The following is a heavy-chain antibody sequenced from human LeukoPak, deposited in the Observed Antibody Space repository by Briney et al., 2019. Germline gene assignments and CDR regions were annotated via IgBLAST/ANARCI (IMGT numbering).Heavy chain of an antibody. Sequence: SETLSLTCAVYGGSFSGYYWSWIRQPPGKGLEWIGEINHSGSTNYNPSLKSRVTISVDTSKNQFSLKLSSVTAADTAVCYCARIGYYADYWGQGTLVTVSS. V-gene: IGHV4-34*01. J-gene: IGHJ4*02. CDR2: INHSGST. D-gene: IGHD3-22*01. CDR1: GGSFSGYY. CDR3: ARIGYYADY.